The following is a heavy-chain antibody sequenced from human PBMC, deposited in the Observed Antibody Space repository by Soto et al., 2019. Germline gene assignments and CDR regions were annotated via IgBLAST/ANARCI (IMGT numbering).Heavy chain of an antibody. CDR3: ARYPGYCTNGVFPIFEF. D-gene: IGHD2-8*01. CDR2: IWYDGSNK. Sequence: PGGSLRLSCAASGFTFSSYGMHWVRQAPGKGLEWVAVIWYDGSNKYYADSVKGRFTISRDNSKNTLYLQMNSLRAEDTAVYYCARYPGYCTNGVFPIFEFWGQGVLATASS. J-gene: IGHJ4*02. CDR1: GFTFSSYG. V-gene: IGHV3-33*01.